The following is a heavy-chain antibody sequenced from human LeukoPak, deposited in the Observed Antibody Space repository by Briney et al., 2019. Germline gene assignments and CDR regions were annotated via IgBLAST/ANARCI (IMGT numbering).Heavy chain of an antibody. V-gene: IGHV4-39*01. D-gene: IGHD3-16*01. Sequence: SETLSLTCNVSGGSISSTSYYWGWIRQPPGKGLEWIATIYYSGSTYYNPSLKSRVTISVDTSKNQFSLNLSSVTAADTAVYYCAGQGGGGRAFDIWGQGTTVTVSS. CDR1: GGSISSTSYY. CDR3: AGQGGGGRAFDI. J-gene: IGHJ3*02. CDR2: IYYSGST.